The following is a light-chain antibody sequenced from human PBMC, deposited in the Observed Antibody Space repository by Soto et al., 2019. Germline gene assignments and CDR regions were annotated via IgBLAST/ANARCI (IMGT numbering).Light chain of an antibody. CDR3: QHYDNSPLT. CDR2: GAS. CDR1: QSVSINY. Sequence: EIVLTQSPGTLSLSPGERATLSCRASQSVSINYLAWYQQKPGQAPRLLIYGASSRATGIPDRFSGSGSGTDFTLTINRLEPEDFAVYYCQHYDNSPLTFGGGTKVEIK. J-gene: IGKJ4*01. V-gene: IGKV3-20*01.